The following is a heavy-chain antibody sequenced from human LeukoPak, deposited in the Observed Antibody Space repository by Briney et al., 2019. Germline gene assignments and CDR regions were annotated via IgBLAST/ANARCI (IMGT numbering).Heavy chain of an antibody. CDR1: EVALRSYG. CDR2: ISGRGGST. V-gene: IGHV3-23*01. Sequence: GGSLRLSCAASEVALRSYGASWGRQGLGKGQEWVSAISGRGGSTYYADSVKGRFTISRDNSKNTLYLQMNSLRAEDTAVYYCAKDRRMREWSIRLYTWFDPWGQGTLVTVSS. D-gene: IGHD3-3*01. J-gene: IGHJ5*02. CDR3: AKDRRMREWSIRLYTWFDP.